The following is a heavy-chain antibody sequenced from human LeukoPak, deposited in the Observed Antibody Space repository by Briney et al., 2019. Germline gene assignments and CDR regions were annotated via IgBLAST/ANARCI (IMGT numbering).Heavy chain of an antibody. Sequence: GASVKVSCKASGGTFSSYAISWVRQAPGQGLGWMGGIIPIFGTANYAQKFQGRVTITADESTSTAYMELSSLRSEDTAVYYCARGVPRSGWYFGYYFDYWGQGTLVTVSS. CDR3: ARGVPRSGWYFGYYFDY. CDR1: GGTFSSYA. D-gene: IGHD6-19*01. CDR2: IIPIFGTA. J-gene: IGHJ4*02. V-gene: IGHV1-69*13.